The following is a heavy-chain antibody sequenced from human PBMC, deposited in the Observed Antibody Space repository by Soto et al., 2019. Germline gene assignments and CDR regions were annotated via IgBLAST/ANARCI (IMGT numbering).Heavy chain of an antibody. D-gene: IGHD4-17*01. V-gene: IGHV3-23*01. J-gene: IGHJ4*02. CDR2: ISGSGGST. Sequence: GGSLRLSCAASGFTFSSYAMSWVRQAPGKGLEWVSAISGSGGSTYYADSVKGRFTISRDNSKNTLYLQMNSLRAEDTAVYYCAKDHYPFLGTVTNPFDYWGQGTLVTVSS. CDR1: GFTFSSYA. CDR3: AKDHYPFLGTVTNPFDY.